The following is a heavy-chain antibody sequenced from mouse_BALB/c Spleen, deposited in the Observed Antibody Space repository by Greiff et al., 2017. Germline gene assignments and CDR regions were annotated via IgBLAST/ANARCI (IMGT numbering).Heavy chain of an antibody. Sequence: QVQLQQSGAELMKPGVSVKISCKATGYTFSSYWIEWVKQRPGHGLEWIGEILPGSGSTNYNEKFKGKATFTADTSSNTAYMQLSSLTSEDSAVYYCARSMMVTSYAMDYWGQGTSVTVSS. D-gene: IGHD2-3*01. J-gene: IGHJ4*01. CDR3: ARSMMVTSYAMDY. V-gene: IGHV1-9*01. CDR1: GYTFSSYW. CDR2: ILPGSGST.